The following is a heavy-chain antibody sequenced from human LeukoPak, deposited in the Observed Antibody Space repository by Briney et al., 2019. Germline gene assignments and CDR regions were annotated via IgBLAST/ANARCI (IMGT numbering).Heavy chain of an antibody. V-gene: IGHV4-59*01. CDR2: IYYSGST. J-gene: IGHJ3*02. CDR3: ARGLSGGLDAFDI. Sequence: SETLSLTCTVSGGSISSYYWNWIRQPPGKGLEWIGYIYYSGSTNYSPSLKSRVTISIDTSKNQFSLKLSSVTAADTAVYYCARGLSGGLDAFDIWGQGTMVTVSS. D-gene: IGHD6-25*01. CDR1: GGSISSYY.